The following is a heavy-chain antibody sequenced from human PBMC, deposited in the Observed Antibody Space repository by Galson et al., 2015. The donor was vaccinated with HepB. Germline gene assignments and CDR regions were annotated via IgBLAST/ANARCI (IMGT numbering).Heavy chain of an antibody. J-gene: IGHJ3*02. V-gene: IGHV3-13*04. CDR3: ARVFLNTFDI. D-gene: IGHD2/OR15-2a*01. Sequence: LRLSCAASGFTLISHDMHWVRQATGKGLEWVSGIGIAGDIYSLGSVKGRFTISRENAKNSLYLQMNSLRTEDTAVYYCARVFLNTFDIWGQGTMVTVSS. CDR2: IGIAGDI. CDR1: GFTLISHD.